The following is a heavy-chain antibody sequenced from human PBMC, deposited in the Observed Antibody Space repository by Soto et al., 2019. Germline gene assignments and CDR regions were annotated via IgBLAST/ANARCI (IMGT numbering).Heavy chain of an antibody. CDR1: GFTFSSYA. Sequence: GGSLRLSCAASGFTFSSYAMSWVRQAPGKGLEWVSAISGSGGSTYYADSVKGRFTISRDNSKNTLYLQMNSLRAEDTAVYYCARAYDSSGYYHLYFDYWGQGTLVTVSS. CDR2: ISGSGGST. D-gene: IGHD3-22*01. CDR3: ARAYDSSGYYHLYFDY. J-gene: IGHJ4*02. V-gene: IGHV3-23*01.